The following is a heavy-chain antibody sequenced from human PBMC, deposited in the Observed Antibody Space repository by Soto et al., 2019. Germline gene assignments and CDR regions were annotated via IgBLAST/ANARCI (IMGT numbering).Heavy chain of an antibody. V-gene: IGHV4-59*01. CDR2: IHYSRST. D-gene: IGHD3-22*01. Sequence: PSETLSLTCTVSGGSIGTFYRSWIRQSTGKGLEWIGYIHYSRSTWYNPSLKSRVTITVDKSRNQFSLKLSSVTDADTAVYFCAKNLYGYCVSPDIWGQGTMVTVSS. J-gene: IGHJ3*02. CDR1: GGSIGTFY. CDR3: AKNLYGYCVSPDI.